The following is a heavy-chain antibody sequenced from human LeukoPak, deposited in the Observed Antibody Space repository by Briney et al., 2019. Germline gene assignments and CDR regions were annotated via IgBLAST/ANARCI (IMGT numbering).Heavy chain of an antibody. CDR3: AKEMAAAGTPNFDY. Sequence: GGSLRLSCAASGFTFTNYAMSWVRQAPGKGLEWVSAISDSGGSTYYADSVKGRFTISRDNSKNTLYLQMNSLKAEDTALYYCAKEMAAAGTPNFDYWGQGTLVTVSS. CDR2: ISDSGGST. D-gene: IGHD6-13*01. J-gene: IGHJ4*02. CDR1: GFTFTNYA. V-gene: IGHV3-23*01.